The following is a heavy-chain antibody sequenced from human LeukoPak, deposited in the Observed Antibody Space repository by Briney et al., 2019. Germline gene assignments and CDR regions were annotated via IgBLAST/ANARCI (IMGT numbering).Heavy chain of an antibody. J-gene: IGHJ4*02. CDR2: ISGSGDST. D-gene: IGHD5-12*01. V-gene: IGHV3-23*01. CDR1: GFTFTSHA. CDR3: AKESGYDVDFDY. Sequence: GGSLRLSCAASGFTFTSHAMSWVRQAPGKGLEWVSIISGSGDSTYYADSVKGRFTISRNNSKNTLYLQMNSLRADDTAVYYCAKESGYDVDFDYWGQGTLVTVSS.